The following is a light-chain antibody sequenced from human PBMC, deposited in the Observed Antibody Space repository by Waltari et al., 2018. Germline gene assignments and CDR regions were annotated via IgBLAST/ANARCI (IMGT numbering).Light chain of an antibody. CDR1: TSGTTT. J-gene: IGLJ2*01. Sequence: SYDLTQPPSVSVAPGRTARLTCGGNTSGTTTAHWSQQKPGQAPVMVVCDDIDRPLGIPERFSGSNSGNTATLIINRVEAGDEADYYCQVWDIDSDPSVVFGGGTKLTVL. V-gene: IGLV3-21*03. CDR2: DDI. CDR3: QVWDIDSDPSVV.